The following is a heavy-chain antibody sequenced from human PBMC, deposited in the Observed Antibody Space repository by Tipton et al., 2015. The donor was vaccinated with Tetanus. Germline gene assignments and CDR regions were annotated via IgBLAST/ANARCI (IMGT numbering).Heavy chain of an antibody. CDR2: TYHTGGT. V-gene: IGHV4-30-2*01. D-gene: IGHD1-1*01. J-gene: IGHJ4*02. Sequence: TLSLTCADSGVSIRNGGYSWNWIRQPAGKGLEWIGYTYHTGGTYYNPSLKSRVTISVDRSSDQFSLRLTSVTAADTAIYYCVRAPYNSPGKYYFDYWGQGTLVTVSS. CDR3: VRAPYNSPGKYYFDY. CDR1: GVSIRNGGYS.